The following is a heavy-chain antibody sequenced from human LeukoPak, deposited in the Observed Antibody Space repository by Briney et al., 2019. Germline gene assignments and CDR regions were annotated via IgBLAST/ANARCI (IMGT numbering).Heavy chain of an antibody. CDR2: INDGGGDT. Sequence: GGSLRLSCAASGFTFSDYAMSWVRQAPGEGQEWVSGINDGGGDTYYADSVKGRFTISRDNSKNTLYLQMNSLRAEDTAVYYCARQGPGCCSGGSCYSGWALYYYYGMDVWGQGTTVTVSS. CDR3: ARQGPGCCSGGSCYSGWALYYYYGMDV. D-gene: IGHD2-15*01. CDR1: GFTFSDYA. V-gene: IGHV3-23*01. J-gene: IGHJ6*02.